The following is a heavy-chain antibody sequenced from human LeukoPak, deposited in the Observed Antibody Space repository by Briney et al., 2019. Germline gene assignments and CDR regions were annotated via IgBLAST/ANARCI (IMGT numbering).Heavy chain of an antibody. V-gene: IGHV3-21*01. CDR2: ISSSSNYI. J-gene: IGHJ6*02. Sequence: GGSLRLSCAASGFTFSSYNMNWVRQAPGKGLEWVSSISSSSNYIYYADSVKGRFTISRDSSENSLYLQMNSLRAEDTALYYCARDYYSMDVWGQGTTVTVSS. CDR3: ARDYYSMDV. CDR1: GFTFSSYN.